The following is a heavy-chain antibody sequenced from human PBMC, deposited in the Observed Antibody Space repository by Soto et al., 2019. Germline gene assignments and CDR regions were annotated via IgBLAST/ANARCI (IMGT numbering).Heavy chain of an antibody. Sequence: SVKVSCKASGGTFSSYAISWVRQAPGQGLEWMGGIIPIFGTANYAQKFQGRVTITADESTSTAYMELSSLRSEDTTVYYCARGTASRTLYYYYYYGMDVWGQVTTVTVSS. CDR3: ARGTASRTLYYYYYYGMDV. J-gene: IGHJ6*02. CDR1: GGTFSSYA. V-gene: IGHV1-69*13. D-gene: IGHD1-1*01. CDR2: IIPIFGTA.